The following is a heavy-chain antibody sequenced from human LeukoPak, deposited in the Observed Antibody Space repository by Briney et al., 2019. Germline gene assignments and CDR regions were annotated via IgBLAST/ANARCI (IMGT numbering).Heavy chain of an antibody. V-gene: IGHV1-2*02. J-gene: IGHJ3*02. CDR2: INPNSGGT. CDR3: ARVAPNDAFDI. Sequence: ASMKVSCKASGYSFTGYYINWVRQAPGQGLEWMGWINPNSGGTNYAPKFQGRVTMTRATSISTAYMELSRLRSDDTAVYYCARVAPNDAFDIWGQGTMVTVSS. CDR1: GYSFTGYY.